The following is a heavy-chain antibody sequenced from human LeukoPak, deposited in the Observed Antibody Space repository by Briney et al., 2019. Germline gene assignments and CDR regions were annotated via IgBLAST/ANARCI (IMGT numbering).Heavy chain of an antibody. CDR3: ARGGRGDIVVVESPTPSYNWFGP. CDR2: ISAYSGDT. D-gene: IGHD2-15*01. Sequence: ASVKVSCKASGYTFTSYGISWVRQAPGQGLEWMGWISAYSGDTNYAQKFQGRVTMTGDTSINTAYMELSRLRSDDTAVFYCARGGRGDIVVVESPTPSYNWFGPWGQGTVVTVSS. V-gene: IGHV1-18*01. CDR1: GYTFTSYG. J-gene: IGHJ5*02.